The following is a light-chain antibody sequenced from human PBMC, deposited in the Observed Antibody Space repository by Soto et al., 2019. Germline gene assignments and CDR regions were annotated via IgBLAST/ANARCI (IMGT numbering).Light chain of an antibody. J-gene: IGKJ1*01. CDR1: QSISSW. CDR3: QQYNSYSPET. CDR2: DAS. Sequence: DIQMTKSPSTLSASVGDRVTITCRASQSISSWLAWYQQKPGKAPKLLIYDASSLESGVPSRFSGSGSGTEFTLTISSLQPDDFATYYCQQYNSYSPETFGQGTKVDIK. V-gene: IGKV1-5*01.